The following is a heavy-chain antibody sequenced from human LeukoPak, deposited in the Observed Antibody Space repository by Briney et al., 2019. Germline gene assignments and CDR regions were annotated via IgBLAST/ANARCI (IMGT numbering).Heavy chain of an antibody. CDR1: GGSISSGSYY. V-gene: IGHV4-61*02. J-gene: IGHJ3*02. Sequence: SQTLSLTCTVSGGSISSGSYYWSWIRQPAGKGLEWIGRIYTSGSTNYNPSLKSRVTISVDTSKNQFSLKLSSVTAADTAVYYCARDATAFDIWGPGTMVTVSS. CDR2: IYTSGST. CDR3: ARDATAFDI.